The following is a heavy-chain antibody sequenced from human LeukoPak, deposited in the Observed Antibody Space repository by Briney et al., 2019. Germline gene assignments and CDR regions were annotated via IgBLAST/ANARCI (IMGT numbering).Heavy chain of an antibody. J-gene: IGHJ6*02. CDR2: INSDGSST. V-gene: IGHV3-74*01. D-gene: IGHD2-15*01. Sequence: GGSLRLSCAASGFTFSSYWMHWVRHAPGKGLVWVSRINSDGSSTSYADSVKGRFTISRDNAKNTLYLQMNSLRDEDTAVYYCVRLTGYCSGGSCAMDVWGQGTTVTVSS. CDR1: GFTFSSYW. CDR3: VRLTGYCSGGSCAMDV.